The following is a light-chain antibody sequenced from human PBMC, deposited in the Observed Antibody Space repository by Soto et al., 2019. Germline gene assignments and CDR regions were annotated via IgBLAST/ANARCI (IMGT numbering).Light chain of an antibody. J-gene: IGKJ1*01. CDR1: QSVSSSY. CDR3: QQYSSSPSM. Sequence: EIVLTQSPGTLSLSPGERATLSCRASQSVSSSYLAWYQQKPGQAPRPLIYGASSRAIGIPDRFSGSGSGTDFTLTISRLEPEDFSVDYCQQYSSSPSMFGQGPKLDI. CDR2: GAS. V-gene: IGKV3-20*01.